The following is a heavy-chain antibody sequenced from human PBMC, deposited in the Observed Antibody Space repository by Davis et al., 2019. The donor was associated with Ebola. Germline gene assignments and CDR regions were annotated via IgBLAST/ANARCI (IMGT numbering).Heavy chain of an antibody. J-gene: IGHJ5*02. CDR2: INHSGST. CDR1: GGSFSGYY. CDR3: ARGPKYYYDSSGYIP. Sequence: SETLSLTCAVYGGSFSGYYWSWIRQPPGKGLEWIGEINHSGSTNYNPSLKSRVTKSVDTSKNQFSLKLSSVTAADTAVYYCARGPKYYYDSSGYIPWGQGTLVTVSS. D-gene: IGHD3-22*01. V-gene: IGHV4-34*01.